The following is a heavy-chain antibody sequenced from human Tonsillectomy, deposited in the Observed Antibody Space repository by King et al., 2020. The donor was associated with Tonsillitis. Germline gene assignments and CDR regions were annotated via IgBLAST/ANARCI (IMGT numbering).Heavy chain of an antibody. D-gene: IGHD3-22*01. CDR2: IWYDGTDK. J-gene: IGHJ5*02. V-gene: IGHV3-33*01. CDR3: AGDLHDSSGSRNWFDP. Sequence: QLVESGGGVVQPGRSLRRSCAASGFAFNTYNMHWVRQAPGNGLEVVAVIWYDGTDKYYRDSVKGRFTISRDTSKNTLSLQINSLRAEDSALYYCAGDLHDSSGSRNWFDPWGQGTLVTVSS. CDR1: GFAFNTYN.